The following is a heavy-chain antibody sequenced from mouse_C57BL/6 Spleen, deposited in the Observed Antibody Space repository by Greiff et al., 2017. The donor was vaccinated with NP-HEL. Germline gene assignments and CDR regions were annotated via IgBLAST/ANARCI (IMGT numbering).Heavy chain of an antibody. Sequence: EVNVVESGEGLVKPGGSLKLSCAASGFTFSSYAMSWVRQTPEKRLEWVAYISSGGDYIYYADTVKGRFTISRDNARNTLYLQMSSLKSEDTAMYYCTRDGSSYVYYAMDYWGQGTSVTVSS. D-gene: IGHD1-1*01. V-gene: IGHV5-9-1*02. CDR3: TRDGSSYVYYAMDY. CDR1: GFTFSSYA. CDR2: ISSGGDYI. J-gene: IGHJ4*01.